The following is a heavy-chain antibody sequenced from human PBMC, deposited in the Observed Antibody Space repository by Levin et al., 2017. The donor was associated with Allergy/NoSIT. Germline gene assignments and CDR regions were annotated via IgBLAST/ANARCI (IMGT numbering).Heavy chain of an antibody. V-gene: IGHV3-23*01. CDR2: ISGNGALT. CDR1: GFTFENFA. CDR3: AQGWYSLFPFDS. D-gene: IGHD2-15*01. J-gene: IGHJ4*02. Sequence: SCAASGFTFENFAMSWVRHVPGKGLEWVSAISGNGALTYYAESVRGRFTISRDNSKTTVYLKIDTLRAEDTGVYYCAQGWYSLFPFDSWGQGTLVTVSS.